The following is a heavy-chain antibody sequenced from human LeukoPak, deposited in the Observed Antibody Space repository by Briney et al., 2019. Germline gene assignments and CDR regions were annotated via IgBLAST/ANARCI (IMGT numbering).Heavy chain of an antibody. J-gene: IGHJ6*03. CDR1: GFTFSNYA. V-gene: IGHV3-23*01. CDR2: ISGSGGST. CDR3: AKGYYGSGSYRQLYYYYYMDV. D-gene: IGHD3-10*01. Sequence: GGSLRLSCAASGFTFSNYAMTWVRQAPGKGLEWVSAISGSGGSTYYADSVKGRFTISRDNSKNTLYLQMNSLRAEDTAVYYCAKGYYGSGSYRQLYYYYYMDVWGKGTTVTISS.